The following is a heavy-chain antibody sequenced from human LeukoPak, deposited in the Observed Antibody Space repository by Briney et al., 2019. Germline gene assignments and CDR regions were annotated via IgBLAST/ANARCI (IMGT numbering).Heavy chain of an antibody. J-gene: IGHJ6*03. CDR1: GGSFSGYY. CDR2: INHSGST. CDR3: ARGLTGPTVRYYYNYYMDV. D-gene: IGHD1-1*01. Sequence: PSETLSLTCAVYGGSFSGYYWSWIRQPPGKGLEWIGEINHSGSTNYNASLKSRVTISVDTSKNQFALKLSSVTAADTAVYYCARGLTGPTVRYYYNYYMDVWGKGITVTICS. V-gene: IGHV4-34*01.